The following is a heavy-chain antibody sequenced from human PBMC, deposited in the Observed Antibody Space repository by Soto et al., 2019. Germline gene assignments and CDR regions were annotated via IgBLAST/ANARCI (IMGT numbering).Heavy chain of an antibody. J-gene: IGHJ6*02. Sequence: ASVKVSCKASGYTFTSYDINWVRQATGQGPEWMGWMNPNSGNTGYAQKFQGRVTMTRNTSISTAYMELSSLRSEDTAVYYCARTLTMVRGVPYYYYGMDVWGQGTTVTVSS. CDR3: ARTLTMVRGVPYYYYGMDV. CDR2: MNPNSGNT. CDR1: GYTFTSYD. V-gene: IGHV1-8*01. D-gene: IGHD3-10*01.